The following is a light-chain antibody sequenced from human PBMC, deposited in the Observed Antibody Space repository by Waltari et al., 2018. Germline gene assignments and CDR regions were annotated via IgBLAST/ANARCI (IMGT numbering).Light chain of an antibody. CDR3: QQYYSTPLT. Sequence: EIVMTQSPDSLAVSLGERVTINCKSSQSLLYSSNNKNYLAWYQQKPGQAPKLLIYWASTRESGVPNRFSGSGSGTDFTLTISGLQAEDVAVYYCQQYYSTPLTFGPGTKLDIK. V-gene: IGKV4-1*01. CDR1: QSLLYSSNNKNY. CDR2: WAS. J-gene: IGKJ3*01.